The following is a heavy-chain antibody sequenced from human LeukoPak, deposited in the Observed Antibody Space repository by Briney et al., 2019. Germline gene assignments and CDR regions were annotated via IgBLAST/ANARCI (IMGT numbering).Heavy chain of an antibody. V-gene: IGHV1-2*02. J-gene: IGHJ4*02. D-gene: IGHD5-12*01. Sequence: DSVKVSCKASGYTFTGYYMHWVRQAPGQGLEWMGWINPNSGGTNYAQKFQGRVTMTRDTSISTAYMELSRLRSDDTAVYYCAREATIVATIIDYWGQGTLVTVSS. CDR1: GYTFTGYY. CDR2: INPNSGGT. CDR3: AREATIVATIIDY.